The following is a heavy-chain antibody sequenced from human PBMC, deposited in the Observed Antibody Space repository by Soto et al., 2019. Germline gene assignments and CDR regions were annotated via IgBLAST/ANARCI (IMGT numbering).Heavy chain of an antibody. V-gene: IGHV4-34*01. J-gene: IGHJ4*02. D-gene: IGHD5-12*01. CDR1: GGSFSGYY. CDR3: ALYSGYDSWIFFDY. Sequence: SETLSLTCAVYGGSFSGYYWSWIRQPPGKGLEWIGEINHSGSTNYNPSLKSRVTISVDTSKSQFSLKLSSVTAADTAVYYCALYSGYDSWIFFDYWGQGTLVTVSS. CDR2: INHSGST.